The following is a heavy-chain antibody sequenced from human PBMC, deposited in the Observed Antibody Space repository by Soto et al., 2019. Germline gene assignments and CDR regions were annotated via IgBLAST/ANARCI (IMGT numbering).Heavy chain of an antibody. CDR3: ARDPCSGGSCYHRAFDY. J-gene: IGHJ4*02. CDR2: ISAYNGNT. D-gene: IGHD2-15*01. V-gene: IGHV1-18*01. CDR1: GYTFTSYG. Sequence: GASVPVSCKASGYTFTSYGISWVRQAPGQRLAWMGWISAYNGNTNYAQKLQGRVTMTTDTSTSTAYMELRSLRSDDTAVYYCARDPCSGGSCYHRAFDYWGQGTLVTVSS.